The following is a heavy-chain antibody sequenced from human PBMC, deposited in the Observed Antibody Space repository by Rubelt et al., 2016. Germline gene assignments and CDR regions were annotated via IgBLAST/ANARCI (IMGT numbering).Heavy chain of an antibody. CDR3: ASGKAAAGNNWFDP. Sequence: GSIYYSGSTYYNPSLKSRVTISVDTSKNQFSLKLSSVTAADTAVYYCASGKAAAGNNWFDPWGQGTLVTVSS. D-gene: IGHD6-13*01. V-gene: IGHV4-38-2*01. CDR2: IYYSGST. J-gene: IGHJ5*02.